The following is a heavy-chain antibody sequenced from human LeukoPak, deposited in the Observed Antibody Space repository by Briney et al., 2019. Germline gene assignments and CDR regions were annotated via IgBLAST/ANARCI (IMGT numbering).Heavy chain of an antibody. V-gene: IGHV4-59*01. CDR2: IYDSGNT. J-gene: IGHJ4*02. Sequence: PSETLSLTCTVSGGSISSYYWSWIRQPPGKGLEWIGYIYDSGNTNYNPSLKSRVTISVDTSKNQFSLKLSSVTAADTAVYYCATRSTGVAATFDSWGQGALVTV. CDR1: GGSISSYY. CDR3: ATRSTGVAATFDS. D-gene: IGHD2-15*01.